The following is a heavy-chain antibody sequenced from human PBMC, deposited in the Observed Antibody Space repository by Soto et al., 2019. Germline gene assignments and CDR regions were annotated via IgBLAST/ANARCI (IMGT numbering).Heavy chain of an antibody. CDR1: GYALTELS. CDR2: FDPEDGET. J-gene: IGHJ3*02. D-gene: IGHD2-2*01. Sequence: ASVKVSCKVSGYALTELSMHWVRQAPGKRLEWMGGFDPEDGETIYAQKFQGRVTMTEDTSTDTAYMELSSLRSEDTAVYYCATELGYCSSTSCYDAFDIWGQGAMVTVSS. V-gene: IGHV1-24*01. CDR3: ATELGYCSSTSCYDAFDI.